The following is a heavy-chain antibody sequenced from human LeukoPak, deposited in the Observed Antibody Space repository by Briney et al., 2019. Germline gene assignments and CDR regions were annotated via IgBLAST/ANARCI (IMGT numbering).Heavy chain of an antibody. CDR1: GGSFSGYY. CDR2: INHSGST. J-gene: IGHJ5*02. V-gene: IGHV4-34*01. D-gene: IGHD3-3*01. CDR3: ARLVLRFLEWLPNNWFDP. Sequence: KPSETLSLTCAVYGGSFSGYYWSWIRQPPGKGLEWIGEINHSGSTNYNPSLKGRVTISVDMSKNQFSLKLSSVTAADTAVYYCARLVLRFLEWLPNNWFDPWGQRTLVTVSS.